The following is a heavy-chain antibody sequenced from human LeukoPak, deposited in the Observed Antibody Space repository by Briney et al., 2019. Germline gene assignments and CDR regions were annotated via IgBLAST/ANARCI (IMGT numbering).Heavy chain of an antibody. CDR3: ARSHWYCSSTSCYYYYYYGMDV. J-gene: IGHJ6*02. D-gene: IGHD2-2*01. CDR2: IYPGDSDT. Sequence: GESLKISCKGSANSFGDWIGWVRQTPGKGLEWMGAIYPGDSDTKYNPSFQAQVTISADKSISTAYLQWSSLKASDTAMYYCARSHWYCSSTSCYYYYYYGMDVWGQGTTVTVSS. V-gene: IGHV5-51*01. CDR1: ANSFGDW.